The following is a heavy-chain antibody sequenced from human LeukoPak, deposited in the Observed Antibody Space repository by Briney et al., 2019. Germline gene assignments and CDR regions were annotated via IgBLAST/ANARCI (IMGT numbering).Heavy chain of an antibody. CDR1: GSPSSTYH. CDR2: ISDQD. CDR3: AETLGPGRHFFIS. V-gene: IGHV3-23*01. J-gene: IGHJ4*02. Sequence: GSLRLSFSVSGSPSSTYHMGWVRQAPGKGLEWVSIISDQDYYADSVKGRFAVSRDTSKSTLYLQMYILTAEDTAIYYCAETLGPGRHFFISWGQGTLVTVSS. D-gene: IGHD3-16*01.